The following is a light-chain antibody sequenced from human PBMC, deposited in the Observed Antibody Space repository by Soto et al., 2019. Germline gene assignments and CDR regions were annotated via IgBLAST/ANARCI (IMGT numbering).Light chain of an antibody. CDR3: SSYASTSSYV. J-gene: IGLJ1*01. Sequence: QSALTQPASVSGSPGQSIAISCTGTSSDVGGYNYVSWYQQHPGKAPKLIIYEVRNRPSGVSDRFSASKSGNTASLTISGLQAEDEADYYCSSYASTSSYVFGTGTKVTVL. CDR2: EVR. CDR1: SSDVGGYNY. V-gene: IGLV2-14*01.